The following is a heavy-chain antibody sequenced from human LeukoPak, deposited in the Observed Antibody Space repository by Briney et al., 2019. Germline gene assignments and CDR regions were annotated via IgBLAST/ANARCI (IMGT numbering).Heavy chain of an antibody. CDR2: INHSGST. CDR3: ARTITMIVVPYYYYYYMDV. D-gene: IGHD3-22*01. J-gene: IGHJ6*03. CDR1: GFTFSSYA. Sequence: KSGGSLRLSCAASGFTFSSYAMSWVHQPPGKGLEWIGEINHSGSTNYNPSLKSRVTISVDTSKNQFSLKLSTVTAADTAVYYCARTITMIVVPYYYYYYMDVWGKGTTVTVSS. V-gene: IGHV4-34*01.